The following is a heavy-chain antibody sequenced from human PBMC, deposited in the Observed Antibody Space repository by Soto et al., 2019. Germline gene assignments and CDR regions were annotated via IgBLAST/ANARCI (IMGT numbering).Heavy chain of an antibody. J-gene: IGHJ6*02. V-gene: IGHV4-30-2*01. CDR2: IYHGGYT. CDR1: GGSISSGGYS. Sequence: QLQLQESGSGLVKPSQTLSLTCAVSGGSISSGGYSWSWIRQPPGKGLEWIGYIYHGGYTYYNPSLKSRVTISVDRSKTQFSLKLSSVTAADTAVYYCARAHYGDYGYGMDVWGQVTTVTVSS. D-gene: IGHD4-17*01. CDR3: ARAHYGDYGYGMDV.